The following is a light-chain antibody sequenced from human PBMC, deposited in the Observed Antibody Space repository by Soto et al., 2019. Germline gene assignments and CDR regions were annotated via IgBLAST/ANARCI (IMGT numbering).Light chain of an antibody. CDR1: QTVRNNY. J-gene: IGKJ4*01. V-gene: IGKV3D-20*02. CDR2: DTS. Sequence: EILLTQSPGTLSLSPGERATLSCRASQTVRNNYLAWYQQKPGQAPRLLIYDTSSRATGVPDRYSASGSGTDFTLTISKLQPEDVETYYCQKHNADPLTFGGGTKVDIK. CDR3: QKHNADPLT.